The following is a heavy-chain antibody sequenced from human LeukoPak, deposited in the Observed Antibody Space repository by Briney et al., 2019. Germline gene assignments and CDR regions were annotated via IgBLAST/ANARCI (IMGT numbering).Heavy chain of an antibody. CDR3: ARLSGRVVCSAGSCHIDS. D-gene: IGHD2-15*01. J-gene: IGHJ4*02. V-gene: IGHV5-51*01. CDR1: GYIFSTYW. Sequence: NAGESLKISCKGSGYIFSTYWIAWVRQMPGKGLEWMGIIYPGDSDTRYSPSFQGQVTISADKSVNTAYLQWSSLKASDTAMYYCARLSGRVVCSAGSCHIDSWGQGTLVTVSS. CDR2: IYPGDSDT.